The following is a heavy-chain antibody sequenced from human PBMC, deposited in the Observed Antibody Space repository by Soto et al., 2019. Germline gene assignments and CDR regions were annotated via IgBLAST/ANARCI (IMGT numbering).Heavy chain of an antibody. Sequence: GGSLRLSCAASGFTVSSNYMSWVRQAPGKGLEWVSVIYSGCSTYYSDSVKGRFTISRDNSKNTLYLQMNSLRAEDTAVYYCARDDVEAARDAFDIWGQGTMVTVSS. CDR3: ARDDVEAARDAFDI. CDR1: GFTVSSNY. CDR2: IYSGCST. V-gene: IGHV3-66*01. D-gene: IGHD6-6*01. J-gene: IGHJ3*02.